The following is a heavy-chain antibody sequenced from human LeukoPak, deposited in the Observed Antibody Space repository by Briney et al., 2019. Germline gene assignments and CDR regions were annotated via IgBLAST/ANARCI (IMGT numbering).Heavy chain of an antibody. J-gene: IGHJ4*02. CDR1: GGSISSSSYC. CDR3: ARQVLAVAGTAFDY. Sequence: SETLSLTCTVSGGSISSSSYCWGWIRQPPGKGLEWIGSIYYSGSTYYNPSLKSRVTISVDTSKNQFSLKLSSVTPADTAVYYCARQVLAVAGTAFDYWGQGTLVTVSS. CDR2: IYYSGST. D-gene: IGHD6-19*01. V-gene: IGHV4-39*01.